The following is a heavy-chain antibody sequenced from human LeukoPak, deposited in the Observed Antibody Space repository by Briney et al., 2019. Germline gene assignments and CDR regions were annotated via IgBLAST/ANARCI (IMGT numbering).Heavy chain of an antibody. CDR2: IKSKTDGGTI. J-gene: IGHJ4*02. CDR3: AKDLQKWELLHDY. V-gene: IGHV3-15*01. D-gene: IGHD1-26*01. CDR1: GFTFSDAW. Sequence: GGSLRLSCAASGFTFSDAWMNWVRQAPGKGLEWVGRIKSKTDGGTIDYAAPVKGRFTISRDNSKNTLYLQMNSLRAEDTAVYYCAKDLQKWELLHDYWGQGTLVTVSS.